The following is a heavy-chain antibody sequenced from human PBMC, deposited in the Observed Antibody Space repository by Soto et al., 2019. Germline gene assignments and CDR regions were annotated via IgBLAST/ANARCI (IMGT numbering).Heavy chain of an antibody. Sequence: SETLSLTCTVSGGSISSYYWSWIRQPPGKGLEWIGYIYYSGSTNYNPSLKSRVTISVDTSKNQFSLKLSSVTAADTAVYYCARAVLFNWFAPWGQGTLVTVSS. V-gene: IGHV4-59*01. CDR2: IYYSGST. CDR3: ARAVLFNWFAP. J-gene: IGHJ5*02. CDR1: GGSISSYY.